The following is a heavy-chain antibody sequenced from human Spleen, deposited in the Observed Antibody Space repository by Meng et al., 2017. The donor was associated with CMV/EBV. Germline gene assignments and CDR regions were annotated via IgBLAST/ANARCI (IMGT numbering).Heavy chain of an antibody. D-gene: IGHD3-22*01. CDR2: ITRDGSST. V-gene: IGHV3-74*01. CDR1: GCTFNTYW. J-gene: IGHJ4*02. Sequence: GESLKISCAASGCTFNTYWMHWVRQAPGKGLVWVSRITRDGSSTTYADSVKGRFTNSRDNAKDTLYLQMNRLGAEDSAVYYCAREYRLNYDSSGFEFWGQGTLVTVSS. CDR3: AREYRLNYDSSGFEF.